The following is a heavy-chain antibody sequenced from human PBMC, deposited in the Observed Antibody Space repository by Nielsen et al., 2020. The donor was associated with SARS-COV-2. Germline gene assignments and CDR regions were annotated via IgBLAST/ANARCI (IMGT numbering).Heavy chain of an antibody. D-gene: IGHD3-16*01. Sequence: QTLSLTRAVSGGSISSGGYSWSWIRQPPGKGLEWIGYIYHSGRTYYNPSLKSRVTISVDRSKNQFSLKLSSVTAADTAVYYCARGGRITFGGADDAFDIWGQGTMVTVSS. J-gene: IGHJ3*02. V-gene: IGHV4-30-2*01. CDR3: ARGGRITFGGADDAFDI. CDR2: IYHSGRT. CDR1: GGSISSGGYS.